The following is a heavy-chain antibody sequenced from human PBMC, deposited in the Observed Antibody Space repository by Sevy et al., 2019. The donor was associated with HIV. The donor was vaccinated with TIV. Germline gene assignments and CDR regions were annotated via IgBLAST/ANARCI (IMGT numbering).Heavy chain of an antibody. CDR2: ISYDGGNK. CDR3: ARAPYGSGSPFDY. J-gene: IGHJ4*02. V-gene: IGHV3-30-3*01. D-gene: IGHD3-10*01. CDR1: GFTFSSYA. Sequence: GGSLRLSCAASGFTFSSYAMHWVRQAPGKGLEWVAVISYDGGNKYYADSVKGRFTISRDNSKNTLYLQMNSLRAEDTAVYYCARAPYGSGSPFDYWGQGTLVTVSS.